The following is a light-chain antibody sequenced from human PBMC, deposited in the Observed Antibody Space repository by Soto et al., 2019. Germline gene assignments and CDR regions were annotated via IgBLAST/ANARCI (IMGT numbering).Light chain of an antibody. CDR1: QRLTSN. CDR3: QHYNNWPRT. Sequence: EIVMTQSPATLSVSPGEGVTLSCRASQRLTSNLAWYQQRPGQAPRLLIYGASIRATGIPARFSGIGTGTEFTLTISSLESEDFAVYYCQHYNNWPRTFGGGTSVEI. J-gene: IGKJ4*01. V-gene: IGKV3D-15*01. CDR2: GAS.